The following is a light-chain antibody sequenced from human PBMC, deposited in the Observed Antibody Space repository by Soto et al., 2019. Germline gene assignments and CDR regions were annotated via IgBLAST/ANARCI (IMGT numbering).Light chain of an antibody. CDR2: GAS. J-gene: IGKJ1*01. CDR1: QSVSSN. CDR3: QQYGSSPTT. V-gene: IGKV3-20*01. Sequence: ETVLTQSPGTLSLSPGERATLSCRASQSVSSNLAWYQQKPGQAPRLLIYGASSRATGIPDRVSGSGSGTDFTLTISRLEPEDFAVYYCQQYGSSPTTFGQGTKVDIK.